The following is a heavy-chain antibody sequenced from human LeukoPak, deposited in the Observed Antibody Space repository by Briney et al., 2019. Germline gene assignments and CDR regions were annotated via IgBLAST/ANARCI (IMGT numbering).Heavy chain of an antibody. Sequence: PGGSLRLSCAASGFTFSSYSMNWVRQAPGKGLEWVSSISSSSSYIYYADSVKGRFTISRDNAKNSLYLQMNSLRAEDTAVYYCAKDLTPLSIVGATSGAFDIWGQGTMVTVSS. CDR3: AKDLTPLSIVGATSGAFDI. J-gene: IGHJ3*02. D-gene: IGHD1-26*01. CDR2: ISSSSSYI. CDR1: GFTFSSYS. V-gene: IGHV3-21*01.